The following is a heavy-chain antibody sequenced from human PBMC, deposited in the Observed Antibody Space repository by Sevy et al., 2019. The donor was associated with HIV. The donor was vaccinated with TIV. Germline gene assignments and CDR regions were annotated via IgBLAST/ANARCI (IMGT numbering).Heavy chain of an antibody. CDR2: ISAYYGRK. CDR1: GYTFTDYA. J-gene: IGHJ4*02. CDR3: VREAQYSYYIYFAY. D-gene: IGHD3-22*01. V-gene: IGHV1-18*01. Sequence: ASVKVSCKASGYTFTDYAISWVRQAPGGGLEWVGWISAYYGRKIYAPSLQGRVTLTKNTSTNTAYMELRSLRSDDTAVYYCVREAQYSYYIYFAYWGQGTLVTVSS.